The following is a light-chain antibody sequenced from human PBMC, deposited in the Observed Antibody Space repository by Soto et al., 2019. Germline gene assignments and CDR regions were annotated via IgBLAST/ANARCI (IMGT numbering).Light chain of an antibody. J-gene: IGLJ1*01. V-gene: IGLV2-14*03. CDR3: SSYTTGNTPYV. CDR1: SSDVGGSDF. CDR2: DVN. Sequence: QSALTQPASLSGSPGQSIAISCTGTSSDVGGSDFVSWYQHHPGKAPKLIIHDVNNRPSGVSARFSGSKSGNTASLTISGLQAEDEADYFCSSYTTGNTPYVFGAGTKLTVL.